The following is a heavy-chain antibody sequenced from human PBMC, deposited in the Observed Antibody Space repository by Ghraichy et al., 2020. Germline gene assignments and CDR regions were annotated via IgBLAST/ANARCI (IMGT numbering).Heavy chain of an antibody. V-gene: IGHV1-24*01. CDR3: AFGWDYYDTSGYGTNDY. D-gene: IGHD3-22*01. Sequence: ASVKVSCKVFGYRLSELSMHWVRQAPGKGLEWMGIFDPKDGETVYAPRFLGRLIITEDTSADTAYMTLSSLTSEDSAVYYCAFGWDYYDTSGYGTNDYWGQGTLITVPS. CDR1: GYRLSELS. CDR2: FDPKDGET. J-gene: IGHJ4*02.